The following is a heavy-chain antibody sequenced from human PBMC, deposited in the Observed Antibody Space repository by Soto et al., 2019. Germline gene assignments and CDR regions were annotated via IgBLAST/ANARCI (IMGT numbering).Heavy chain of an antibody. CDR1: GGTFSSYA. CDR3: ARSQGSSTSLEIYYYYYYGMGV. Sequence: QVQLVQSGAEVKKPGSSVKVSCKASGGTFSSYAISWLRQAPGQGLEWMGGIIPISGTANYAQKFQGRVTITADESTSTAYMELSSLRSEDTAVYYCARSQGSSTSLEIYYYYYYGMGVLGQGTTVTVSS. CDR2: IIPISGTA. V-gene: IGHV1-69*01. D-gene: IGHD2-2*01. J-gene: IGHJ6*02.